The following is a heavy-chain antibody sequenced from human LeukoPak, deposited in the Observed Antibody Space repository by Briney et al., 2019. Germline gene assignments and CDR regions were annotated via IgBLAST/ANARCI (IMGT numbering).Heavy chain of an antibody. V-gene: IGHV3-30*18. Sequence: GRSLRLSCAASGFTISSYGMHWVRQAPGKGLEWVAVMSYDGTNKFYADSVKGRFTISRDNSKNTLYLQMNSLRAEDTAVYYCAKAGYSSGWRNFDYWGQGTLVTVSS. CDR3: AKAGYSSGWRNFDY. CDR1: GFTISSYG. J-gene: IGHJ4*02. D-gene: IGHD6-19*01. CDR2: MSYDGTNK.